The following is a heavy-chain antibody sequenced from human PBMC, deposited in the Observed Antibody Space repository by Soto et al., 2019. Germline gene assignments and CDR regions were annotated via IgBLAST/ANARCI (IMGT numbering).Heavy chain of an antibody. CDR2: ISGSGAVT. CDR1: GFTFRNYA. Sequence: GGSLRLSCAASGFTFRNYAMTWVRQAPGKGLEWVSGISGSGAVTYYADSVKDHFTISRDNSKNTLYLQMNTLRAEDTAIYYCAREIVESAQVPIPGDAWGQGSLVTVSS. D-gene: IGHD3-16*02. J-gene: IGHJ5*02. V-gene: IGHV3-23*01. CDR3: AREIVESAQVPIPGDA.